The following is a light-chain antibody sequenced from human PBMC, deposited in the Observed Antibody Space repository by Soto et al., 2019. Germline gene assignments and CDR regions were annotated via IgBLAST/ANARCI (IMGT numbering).Light chain of an antibody. CDR1: SSNIGAGYD. CDR2: GNS. Sequence: QSVLTQPPSVSGAPGQRVTISCTGSSSNIGAGYDVHWYQQLPGTAPKLLIYGNSNRPSGVPDRFSGSKSGTSASLAIPGLRAEDEADYYCQPYDSSLSGYVFGTGTKVTVL. J-gene: IGLJ1*01. V-gene: IGLV1-40*01. CDR3: QPYDSSLSGYV.